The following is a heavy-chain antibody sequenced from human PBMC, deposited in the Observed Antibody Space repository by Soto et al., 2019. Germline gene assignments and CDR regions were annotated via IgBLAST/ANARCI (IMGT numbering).Heavy chain of an antibody. J-gene: IGHJ4*02. V-gene: IGHV1-69*13. CDR2: VIPIFGTA. D-gene: IGHD6-19*01. Sequence: GASVKVSCKASGGTFSSYAISWVRQAPGQGLEWMGGVIPIFGTANYAQKFQGRVTITADESTSTAYMELSSLRSEDTAVYYCARSGLTPGSGWYYFDYWGQGTRVTVSS. CDR1: GGTFSSYA. CDR3: ARSGLTPGSGWYYFDY.